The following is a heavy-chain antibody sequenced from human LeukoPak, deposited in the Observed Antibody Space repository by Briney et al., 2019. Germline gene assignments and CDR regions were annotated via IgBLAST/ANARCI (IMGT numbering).Heavy chain of an antibody. CDR2: IYYSGST. CDR3: ARAWSSYGPIDY. CDR1: GGSISSHY. Sequence: SETLSLTCTVSGGSISSHYWSWIRQPPGKGLEWIGYIYYSGSTNYNPSLKSRVTISVDMSKNQFSLKLSSVTAADTAVYYCARAWSSYGPIDYWGQGTLVTVSS. J-gene: IGHJ4*02. V-gene: IGHV4-59*11. D-gene: IGHD5-18*01.